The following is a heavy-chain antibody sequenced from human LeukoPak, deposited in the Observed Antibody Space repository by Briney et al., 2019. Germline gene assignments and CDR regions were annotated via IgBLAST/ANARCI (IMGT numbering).Heavy chain of an antibody. CDR2: IHPSGGNT. Sequence: ASVKVSCKASGYTFTSNYMHWVRQAPGQGLEWMGIIHPSGGNTNYAQKFQGRVAMTRDTSTSTVYMELSSLISEDTAVYYCARNSGSGFDYWGQGTLVTVSS. J-gene: IGHJ4*02. D-gene: IGHD2-15*01. CDR3: ARNSGSGFDY. CDR1: GYTFTSNY. V-gene: IGHV1-46*01.